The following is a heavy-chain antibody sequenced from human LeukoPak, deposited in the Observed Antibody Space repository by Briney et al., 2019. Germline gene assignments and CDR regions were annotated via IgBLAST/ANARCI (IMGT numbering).Heavy chain of an antibody. CDR3: ARDKAIEAMVRGVIRYCYYGMDV. CDR2: ISSSSSTI. V-gene: IGHV3-48*04. CDR1: GFTFSSYS. D-gene: IGHD3-10*01. Sequence: GGSLRLSCAASGFTFSSYSMNWVRQAPGKGLEWVSYISSSSSTIYYADSVKGRFTISRDNAKNSLYLQMNSLRAEDTAVYYCARDKAIEAMVRGVIRYCYYGMDVWGQGTTVTVSS. J-gene: IGHJ6*02.